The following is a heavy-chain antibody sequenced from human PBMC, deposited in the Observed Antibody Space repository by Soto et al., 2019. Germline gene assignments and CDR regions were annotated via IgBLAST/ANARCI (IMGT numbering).Heavy chain of an antibody. CDR1: EGTFSSYA. CDR3: ARREDNWNYACGWPIQYYYFMDV. D-gene: IGHD1-7*01. Sequence: QVQLVQSGAEVKKPGSSVKVSCKAYEGTFSSYAISWMRQAPGQGLEWMGGIIPIFGTANYAQKFQGRVTITADESTSTAYMELSSMRSEDTAVYDCARREDNWNYACGWPIQYYYFMDVGGQGNKETDS. V-gene: IGHV1-69*01. J-gene: IGHJ6*02. CDR2: IIPIFGTA.